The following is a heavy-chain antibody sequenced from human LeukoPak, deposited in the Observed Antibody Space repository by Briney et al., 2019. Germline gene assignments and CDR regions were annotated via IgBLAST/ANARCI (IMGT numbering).Heavy chain of an antibody. V-gene: IGHV1-69*04. D-gene: IGHD3-22*01. CDR1: GGTFSSYT. J-gene: IGHJ4*02. CDR3: ARDCPNYDSSGYYFDY. Sequence: SVKVSCKASGGTFSSYTISWVRQAPGQGLEWMGRIIPILGIANYAQKFQGRVTITADKSTSTAYMQLSSLRSEDTAVYYCARDCPNYDSSGYYFDYWGQGTLVTVSS. CDR2: IIPILGIA.